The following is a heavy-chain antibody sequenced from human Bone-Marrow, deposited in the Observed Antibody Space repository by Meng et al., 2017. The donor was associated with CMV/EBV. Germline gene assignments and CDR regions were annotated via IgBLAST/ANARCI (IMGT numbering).Heavy chain of an antibody. CDR3: ARARGYSYGYHYYYYYGMDV. Sequence: GSLRLSCAVYGGSFSGYYWSWIRQPPGKGLEWIGEINHSGSTNYNPSLKSRVTISVDTSKNQFSQKLSSVTAADTAVYYCARARGYSYGYHYYYYYGMDVWGQGTTVPSP. V-gene: IGHV4-34*01. CDR2: INHSGST. CDR1: GGSFSGYY. J-gene: IGHJ6*02. D-gene: IGHD5-18*01.